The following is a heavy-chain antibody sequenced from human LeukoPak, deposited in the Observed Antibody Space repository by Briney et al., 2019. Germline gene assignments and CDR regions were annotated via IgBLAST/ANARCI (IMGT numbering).Heavy chain of an antibody. CDR1: GGSISSHY. D-gene: IGHD6-6*01. V-gene: IGHV4-59*11. Sequence: SETLSLTCTVSGGSISSHYWSWIRQPPGKGLEWIGYIYYSGSTNYNPSLKSRVTISVDTSKNQFSLKLSSVTAADTAVYYCARGYSSSGEAFDIWGQGTMVTVSS. CDR2: IYYSGST. CDR3: ARGYSSSGEAFDI. J-gene: IGHJ3*02.